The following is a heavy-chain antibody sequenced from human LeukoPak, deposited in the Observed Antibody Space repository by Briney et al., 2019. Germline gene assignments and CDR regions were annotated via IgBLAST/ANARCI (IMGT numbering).Heavy chain of an antibody. Sequence: GGSLRLSCTSSGFTFSDHHMSWIRQAPGKGLDWVSKIGLRGTTIEYAESVKGRFTISRDDAKNSLYLQMSGLRAEDTAIYYCARDHVVPGLVFDHWGQGTLVSVS. J-gene: IGHJ4*02. CDR1: GFTFSDHH. CDR3: ARDHVVPGLVFDH. CDR2: IGLRGTTI. V-gene: IGHV3-11*04. D-gene: IGHD2-21*01.